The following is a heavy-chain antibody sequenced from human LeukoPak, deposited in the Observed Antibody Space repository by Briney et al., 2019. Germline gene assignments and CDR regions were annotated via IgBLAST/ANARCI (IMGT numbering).Heavy chain of an antibody. CDR3: ARRIDHYYYGMDV. CDR1: GYTFTDYY. V-gene: IGHV1-2*02. Sequence: GASVKVSCKAYGYTFTDYYIHWVRQAPGQGLEWMGWLNPNSGGTDSAQKFQGRVTMTRDTSVSTAYMELSSLRSDDTAVYYCARRIDHYYYGMDVWGQGTTVTVSS. D-gene: IGHD2-15*01. CDR2: LNPNSGGT. J-gene: IGHJ6*02.